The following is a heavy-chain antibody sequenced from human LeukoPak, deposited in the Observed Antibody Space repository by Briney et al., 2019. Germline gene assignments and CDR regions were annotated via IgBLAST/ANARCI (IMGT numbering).Heavy chain of an antibody. CDR3: ARGGNYWYNWFDP. V-gene: IGHV4-59*01. D-gene: IGHD1-7*01. Sequence: SETLSLTCTVSGGPISSYYWSWIRQPPGKGLEWIGYIYYSGSTNYNPSLKSRVTISVDTSKNQFSLKLSSVTAADTAVYYCARGGNYWYNWFDPWGQGTLVTVSS. CDR1: GGPISSYY. CDR2: IYYSGST. J-gene: IGHJ5*02.